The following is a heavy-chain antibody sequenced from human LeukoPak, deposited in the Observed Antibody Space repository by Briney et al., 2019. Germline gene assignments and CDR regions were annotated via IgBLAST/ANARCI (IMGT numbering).Heavy chain of an antibody. Sequence: PGGSLRLSCAASGFTFSNYDMHWVRQVTAKRLEWVSGIGIAADTYYPGSVKGRFTISRDNAKNSLYLEMSSLRAGDTAVYYCARRRGNSRSYSDAFDIWGQGTTVTVSS. CDR3: ARRRGNSRSYSDAFDI. J-gene: IGHJ3*02. CDR1: GFTFSNYD. V-gene: IGHV3-13*04. CDR2: IGIAADT. D-gene: IGHD3-10*01.